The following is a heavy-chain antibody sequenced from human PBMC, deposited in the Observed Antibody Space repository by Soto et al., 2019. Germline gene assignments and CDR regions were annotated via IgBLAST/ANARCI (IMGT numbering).Heavy chain of an antibody. J-gene: IGHJ6*02. Sequence: ASETLSLTCAVYGGSFSGYYWSWIRQPPGKGLEWIGEINHSGSTNYNPSLKSRVTISVDTSENQFSLKLSSVTAADTAVYYCARERSSSWYNYYYHGMDVWGQGTTVTVSS. V-gene: IGHV4-34*01. D-gene: IGHD6-13*01. CDR1: GGSFSGYY. CDR2: INHSGST. CDR3: ARERSSSWYNYYYHGMDV.